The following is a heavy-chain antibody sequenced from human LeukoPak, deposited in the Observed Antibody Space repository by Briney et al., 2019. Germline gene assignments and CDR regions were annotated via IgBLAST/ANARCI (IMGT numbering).Heavy chain of an antibody. Sequence: SETLSLTCAVYGGSFSGYYWSWIRQPPGKGLEWIGEINHSGSTNYNPSLKSRVTISVDTSKNQFSLKLSSVTAADTAVYYCARGNYLARVVTAYRWGQGTLVTVSS. CDR1: GGSFSGYY. J-gene: IGHJ4*02. CDR2: INHSGST. CDR3: ARGNYLARVVTAYR. V-gene: IGHV4-34*01. D-gene: IGHD2-21*02.